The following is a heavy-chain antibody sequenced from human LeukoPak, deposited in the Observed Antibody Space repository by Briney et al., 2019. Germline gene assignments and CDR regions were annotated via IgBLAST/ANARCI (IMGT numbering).Heavy chain of an antibody. CDR3: VRDGDAYNFDF. V-gene: IGHV3-74*01. D-gene: IGHD5-24*01. J-gene: IGHJ4*02. CDR1: GFTFSSYW. Sequence: GGSLRLSCAASGFTFSSYWMSWVRQAPGKGLEWVSRIKYDGSYTNYADSVKGRFTISRDNARNTLSLHMISLRAEDTAVYFCVRDGDAYNFDFWGQGVLVTVSS. CDR2: IKYDGSYT.